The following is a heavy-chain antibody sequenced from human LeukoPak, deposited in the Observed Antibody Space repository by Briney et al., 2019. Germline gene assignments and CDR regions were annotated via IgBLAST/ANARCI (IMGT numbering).Heavy chain of an antibody. CDR1: GYSLSSGYY. Sequence: SETLSLTCAVSGYSLSSGYYWGWIRQPPGKGLEWIGFIYHSGSTYYNPSLKSRVTISVDTSKNQFSLKLSSVTAADTAVYYCARGTYERTFGGVIVDLLLDYWGQGTLVTVSS. D-gene: IGHD3-16*02. J-gene: IGHJ4*02. CDR2: IYHSGST. CDR3: ARGTYERTFGGVIVDLLLDY. V-gene: IGHV4-38-2*01.